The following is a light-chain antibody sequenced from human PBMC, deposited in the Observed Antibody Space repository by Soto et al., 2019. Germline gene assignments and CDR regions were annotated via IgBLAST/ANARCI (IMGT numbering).Light chain of an antibody. CDR1: SSNIGSNT. CDR3: AAWDDSLNGGV. V-gene: IGLV1-44*01. Sequence: QSVLTQPPSASGTPGQRVTISCSGSSSNIGSNTVNWYQQLPGTAPKLPIYSNNQRPSGVPDRFSGSKSGTSASLAISGLQSEDEADYYCAAWDDSLNGGVFGTGTKVTVL. CDR2: SNN. J-gene: IGLJ1*01.